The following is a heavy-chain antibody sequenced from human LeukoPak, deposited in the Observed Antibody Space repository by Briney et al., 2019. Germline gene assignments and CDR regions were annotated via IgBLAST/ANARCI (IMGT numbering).Heavy chain of an antibody. Sequence: ASVKVSCKASGYTFTSYDINWVRQATGRGLEWMGWMNPNSGNTGYAQKFQGRVTITRNTSISTAYMELSSLRSEDTAVYHCAREAADGWFDPWGQGTLVTVSS. CDR1: GYTFTSYD. D-gene: IGHD6-25*01. CDR3: AREAADGWFDP. J-gene: IGHJ5*02. CDR2: MNPNSGNT. V-gene: IGHV1-8*03.